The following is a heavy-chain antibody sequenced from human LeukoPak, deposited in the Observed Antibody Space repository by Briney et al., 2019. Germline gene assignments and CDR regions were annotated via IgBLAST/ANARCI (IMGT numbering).Heavy chain of an antibody. J-gene: IGHJ3*02. V-gene: IGHV1-18*01. CDR3: ARDLSGSYFGGAFDI. CDR1: GYTFTSYG. CDR2: ISAYNGNT. Sequence: ASVKVSCKASGYTFTSYGISWVRQAPGQGLEWMGWISAYNGNTNYAQKLQGRVTMTTDTSTSTAYMELRSLRSDDTAVYYCARDLSGSYFGGAFDIWGQGTMVTVSS. D-gene: IGHD1-26*01.